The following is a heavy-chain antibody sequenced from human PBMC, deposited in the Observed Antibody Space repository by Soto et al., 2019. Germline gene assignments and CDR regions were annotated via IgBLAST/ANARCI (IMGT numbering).Heavy chain of an antibody. CDR3: AAGNWSSGWYPQDY. D-gene: IGHD6-19*01. V-gene: IGHV1-58*01. CDR2: IVVGSGNT. Sequence: ASAQVSFKAAGFTFTSSPVQWVRQASGQRLECIGWIVVGSGNTNYAQKFQERVTITRDMSTSTAYMELSSLRSEDTAVYYCAAGNWSSGWYPQDYWGQGTLVTVPS. J-gene: IGHJ4*02. CDR1: GFTFTSSP.